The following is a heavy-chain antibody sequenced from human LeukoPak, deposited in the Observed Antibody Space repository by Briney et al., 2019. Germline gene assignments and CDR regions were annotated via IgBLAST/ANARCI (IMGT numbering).Heavy chain of an antibody. J-gene: IGHJ4*02. CDR3: ARNPSLHIVVVTAIDY. Sequence: SETLSLTCTVSGDSISSSSYYWGWIRQPPGKGLEWIGNINYSGRTYYNPSLKSRVTISVDTSKNQFSLKLSSVTAADTAVYYCARNPSLHIVVVTAIDYWGLGALVTVSS. D-gene: IGHD2-21*02. CDR1: GDSISSSSYY. CDR2: INYSGRT. V-gene: IGHV4-39*01.